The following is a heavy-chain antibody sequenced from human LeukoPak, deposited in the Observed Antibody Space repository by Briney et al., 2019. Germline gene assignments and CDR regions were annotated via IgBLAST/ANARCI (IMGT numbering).Heavy chain of an antibody. Sequence: PGGSLRLSCAASGFTFSSYAMSWVRQAPGKGLEWVSAISGSGGSTYYADSVKGRFTISRDNAKNSLYLQMNSLRAEDTAVYYCARGPWEVGTTNFDYWGQGTLVTVSS. V-gene: IGHV3-23*01. J-gene: IGHJ4*02. CDR3: ARGPWEVGTTNFDY. CDR2: ISGSGGST. D-gene: IGHD1-7*01. CDR1: GFTFSSYA.